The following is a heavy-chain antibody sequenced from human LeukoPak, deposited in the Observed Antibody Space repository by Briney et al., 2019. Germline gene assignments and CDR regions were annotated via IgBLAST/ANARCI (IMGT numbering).Heavy chain of an antibody. D-gene: IGHD4-17*01. CDR2: INHSGST. CDR3: ARVSHGDYYYYYYMDV. Sequence: PSETLSLTCAVYGGSFSGYYWSWIRQPPGKGLEWIGEINHSGSTNYNPSLKSRVTMSVDTSKNQFSLKLSSVTAADTAVYYCARVSHGDYYYYYYMDVWGKGTTVTISS. J-gene: IGHJ6*03. V-gene: IGHV4-34*01. CDR1: GGSFSGYY.